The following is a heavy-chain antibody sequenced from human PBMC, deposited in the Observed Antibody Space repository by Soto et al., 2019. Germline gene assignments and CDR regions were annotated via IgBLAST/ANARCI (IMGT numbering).Heavy chain of an antibody. J-gene: IGHJ4*02. Sequence: XTLSLPGAVSGXSVRSSVCWSWVLQPPGKGLEWIWEIYHTESTVYNPSLKSRVTISVDKSKNQFSLNLESVTAEDTAVYYCARYDLGTFDYWGRGILGPVSS. CDR2: IYHTEST. D-gene: IGHD3-16*01. CDR3: ARYDLGTFDY. V-gene: IGHV4-4*02. CDR1: GXSVRSSVC.